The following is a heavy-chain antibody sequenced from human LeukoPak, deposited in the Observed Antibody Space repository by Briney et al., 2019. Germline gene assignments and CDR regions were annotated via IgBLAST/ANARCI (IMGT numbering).Heavy chain of an antibody. D-gene: IGHD3-10*01. V-gene: IGHV4-39*07. J-gene: IGHJ4*02. CDR2: INHSGST. Sequence: SETLSLTCTVSGGSINSRSYYWGWIRQPPGKGLEWIGEINHSGSTNYNPSLKSRVTISVDTSKNQFSLKLSSVTAADTAVYYCARGRGLLWFGEFHRFDYWGQGTLVTVSS. CDR3: ARGRGLLWFGEFHRFDY. CDR1: GGSINSRSYY.